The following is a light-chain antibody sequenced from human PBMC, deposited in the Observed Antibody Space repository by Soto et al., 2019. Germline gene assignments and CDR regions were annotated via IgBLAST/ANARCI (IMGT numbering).Light chain of an antibody. V-gene: IGLV2-14*01. CDR1: TSNIGYYNF. Sequence: QSALTQPASVSGFPGQSVTISCTGNTSNIGYYNFVSWYQQHPGKVPKLLIDEVVSRPSGVSDRFSGSKSGNTASLTISGLQAEDEADYYCSSYTSRTTRVFGGGTQLTVL. J-gene: IGLJ3*02. CDR2: EVV. CDR3: SSYTSRTTRV.